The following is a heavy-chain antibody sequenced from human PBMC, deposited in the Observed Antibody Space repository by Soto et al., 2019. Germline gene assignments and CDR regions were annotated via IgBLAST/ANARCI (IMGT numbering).Heavy chain of an antibody. CDR1: GYTFTSYA. V-gene: IGHV1-3*01. J-gene: IGHJ4*02. Sequence: ASVKVSCKASGYTFTSYAMHWVRQAPGQRLEWMGWINAGNGNTKYSQKFQGRVTITRDTSASTAYMELSSLRSEDTAVYYCARDGMSIAVAGTGYWGQGTLVTVSS. CDR2: INAGNGNT. CDR3: ARDGMSIAVAGTGY. D-gene: IGHD6-19*01.